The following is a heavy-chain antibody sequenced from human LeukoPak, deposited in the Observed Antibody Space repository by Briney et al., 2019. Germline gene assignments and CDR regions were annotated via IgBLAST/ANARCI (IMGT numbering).Heavy chain of an antibody. Sequence: PSETLSLTCTVPGGSISSSSYYWGWIRQPPGKGLEWIGSIYYSGSTYYNPSLKSRVTISVDTSKNQFSLKLSSVTAADTAVYYCATYIMVRGVPGAFDIWGQGTMVTVSS. CDR2: IYYSGST. CDR3: ATYIMVRGVPGAFDI. D-gene: IGHD3-10*01. CDR1: GGSISSSSYY. V-gene: IGHV4-39*01. J-gene: IGHJ3*02.